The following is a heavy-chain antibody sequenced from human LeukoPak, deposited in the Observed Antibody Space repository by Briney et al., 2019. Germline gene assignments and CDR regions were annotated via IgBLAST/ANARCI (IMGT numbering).Heavy chain of an antibody. CDR1: GYTFTSYD. Sequence: ASVKVSCKASGYTFTSYDIKWVRQATGQGLEWMGWMNPNSGNTGYAQKFQGTVTMTRNTSISTAYMELSSLRSEDTAVYYCAGLPGIAVAGTISSFDYWGQGTLVTVSS. J-gene: IGHJ4*02. CDR2: MNPNSGNT. V-gene: IGHV1-8*01. CDR3: AGLPGIAVAGTISSFDY. D-gene: IGHD6-19*01.